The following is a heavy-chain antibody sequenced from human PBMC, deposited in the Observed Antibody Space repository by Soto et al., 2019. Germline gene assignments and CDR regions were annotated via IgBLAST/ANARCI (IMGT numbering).Heavy chain of an antibody. J-gene: IGHJ5*02. D-gene: IGHD3-3*01. V-gene: IGHV3-11*01. Sequence: GGSLRLSCAASGFTFSDYYMSWIRQAPGKGLEWVSYISSSGSTIYYADSVKGRFTISRDNAKNSLYLQMNSLRAEDTAVYYCPRDKGPTYDFWSGYPVIWFDPWGQGTLVTVSS. CDR3: PRDKGPTYDFWSGYPVIWFDP. CDR1: GFTFSDYY. CDR2: ISSSGSTI.